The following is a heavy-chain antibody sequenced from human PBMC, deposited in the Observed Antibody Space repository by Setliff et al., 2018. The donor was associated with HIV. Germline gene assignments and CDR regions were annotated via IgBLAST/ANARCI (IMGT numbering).Heavy chain of an antibody. CDR1: GDSIRSSDTY. Sequence: SETLSLTCTVSGDSIRSSDTYWSWIRQHPGKGLEWIGYIFYSGTAYYNPSLKSRVTISVDRSRNQFSLKLNSVTAADTAVYYCARDANYYESGGPPLHGMDVWGQGTTVTVTS. CDR3: ARDANYYESGGPPLHGMDV. D-gene: IGHD3-22*01. J-gene: IGHJ6*02. V-gene: IGHV4-31*03. CDR2: IFYSGTA.